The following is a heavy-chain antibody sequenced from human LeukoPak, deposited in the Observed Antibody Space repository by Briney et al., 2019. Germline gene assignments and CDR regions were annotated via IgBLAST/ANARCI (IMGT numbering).Heavy chain of an antibody. CDR2: IKQDGHEK. CDR3: VRDFGLAYRYDSSGFDF. CDR1: GFTFSTYY. J-gene: IGHJ4*02. V-gene: IGHV3-7*01. D-gene: IGHD3-22*01. Sequence: GGSLRLSCVGSGFTFSTYYMSWVRQAPGKGLEWVADIKQDGHEKYYADSVKGRFTISRDNARNSVDLQMDSLRDDDTAVYYCVRDFGLAYRYDSSGFDFWGQGILVTVSS.